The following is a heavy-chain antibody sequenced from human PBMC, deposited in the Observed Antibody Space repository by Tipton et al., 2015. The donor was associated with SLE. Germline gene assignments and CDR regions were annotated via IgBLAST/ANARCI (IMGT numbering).Heavy chain of an antibody. CDR1: GFTFSSYS. Sequence: SLRLSCAASGFTFSSYSMNWVRRAPGKGLEWVSSISSSSSYIYYADSVKGRFTISRDNAKNSLYLQMNSLRAEDTAVYYCARDPAGPYYYYMDVWGKGTTVTVSS. D-gene: IGHD6-13*01. V-gene: IGHV3-21*01. CDR2: ISSSSSYI. J-gene: IGHJ6*03. CDR3: ARDPAGPYYYYMDV.